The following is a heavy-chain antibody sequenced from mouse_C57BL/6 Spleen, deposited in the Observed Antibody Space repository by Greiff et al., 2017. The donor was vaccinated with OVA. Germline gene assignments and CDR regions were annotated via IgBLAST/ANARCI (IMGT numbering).Heavy chain of an antibody. CDR3: ARRHDGSCAY. CDR2: IDPSDSYT. Sequence: VQLQQPGAELVMPGASVKLSCKASGYTFTSYWMHWVKQRPGQGLEWIGEIDPSDSYTNYNQKFKGKSTLTVDKSSSTAYMQLSSLTSEDSAVYYCARRHDGSCAYWGQGTLVTVSA. J-gene: IGHJ3*01. CDR1: GYTFTSYW. V-gene: IGHV1-69*01.